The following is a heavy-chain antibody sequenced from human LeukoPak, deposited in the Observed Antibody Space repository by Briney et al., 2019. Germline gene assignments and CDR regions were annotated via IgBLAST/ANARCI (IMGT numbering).Heavy chain of an antibody. D-gene: IGHD3-3*01. CDR3: ARSAYYHFWSGYSNYYYYYMDV. CDR1: GFTFISYW. J-gene: IGHJ6*03. V-gene: IGHV3-7*01. Sequence: GGSLRLSCAASGFTFISYWMGWVRQAPGGGLEWVANIKQDGSEKSYVDSVKGRFTISRDNAKNSLYMQKNSLRAEDTAVYYCARSAYYHFWSGYSNYYYYYMDVWGKGTTVTVSS. CDR2: IKQDGSEK.